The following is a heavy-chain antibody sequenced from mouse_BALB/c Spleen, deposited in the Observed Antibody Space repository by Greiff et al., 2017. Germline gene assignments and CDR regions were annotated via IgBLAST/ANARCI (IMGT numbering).Heavy chain of an antibody. CDR3: SYGNYARFAY. CDR1: GYTFTSYW. J-gene: IGHJ3*01. V-gene: IGHV1-87*01. CDR2: IYPGDGDT. Sequence: QVQLKESGAELVRPGTSVKLSCKASGYTFTSYWMQWVKQRPGQGLEWIGAIYPGDGDTRYTQKFKGKATLTADKSSSTAYMQLSSLASEDSAVYYCSYGNYARFAYWGQGTLVTVSA. D-gene: IGHD2-10*02.